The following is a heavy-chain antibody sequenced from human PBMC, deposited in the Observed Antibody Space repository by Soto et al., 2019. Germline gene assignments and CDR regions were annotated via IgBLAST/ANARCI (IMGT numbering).Heavy chain of an antibody. D-gene: IGHD1-26*01. Sequence: SHTLSLTCAISGDSVSSNSAAWNWIRQSPSRGLEWLGRTYYRSKWYKEYAASVKSRITINPDTSKNQFSLQLNSGSPEDTAVYYCVRTVGWLDPWGQGSLVTVSS. CDR2: TYYRSKWYK. V-gene: IGHV6-1*01. CDR1: GDSVSSNSAA. J-gene: IGHJ5*02. CDR3: VRTVGWLDP.